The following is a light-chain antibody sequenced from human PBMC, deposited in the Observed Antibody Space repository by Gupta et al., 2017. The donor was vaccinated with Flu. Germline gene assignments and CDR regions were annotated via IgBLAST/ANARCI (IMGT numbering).Light chain of an antibody. CDR2: YAS. CDR1: QSIGTS. V-gene: IGKV6-21*01. J-gene: IGKJ2*01. Sequence: EIVLTQSPDFQSVTPKDKVTITCRASQSIGTSLHWYQQKPDQSPNLLIKYASQAFSGVPSRFSGSGSGTDFTLTIDSLEAEDAATYYCHQSSTLPHTLGQGTKLEIK. CDR3: HQSSTLPHT.